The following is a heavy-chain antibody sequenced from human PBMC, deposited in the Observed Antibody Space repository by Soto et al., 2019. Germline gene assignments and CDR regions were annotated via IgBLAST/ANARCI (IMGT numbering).Heavy chain of an antibody. J-gene: IGHJ4*02. V-gene: IGHV3-33*01. CDR1: GFTFSSYG. D-gene: IGHD2-8*02. CDR3: AREEEGATSSGGFVY. CDR2: IWYDGSNK. Sequence: QVQLVESGGGVVQPGRSLRLSCAASGFTFSSYGMHWVHQAPGKGLEWVAVIWYDGSNKYYADSVKGRFTISRDNSKNTLYLQMNSLRAEDTAVYYCAREEEGATSSGGFVYWGQGTLVTVSS.